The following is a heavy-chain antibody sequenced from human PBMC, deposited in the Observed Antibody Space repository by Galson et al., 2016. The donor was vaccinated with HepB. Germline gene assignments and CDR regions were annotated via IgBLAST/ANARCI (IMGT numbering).Heavy chain of an antibody. CDR2: IWYDGSNK. V-gene: IGHV3-33*01. CDR3: ARDAFTFWGFCP. J-gene: IGHJ5*02. D-gene: IGHD3-16*01. Sequence: SLRLSCAASGFTFSSYVMHWVRQAPGKGLEWVAVIWYDGSNKYYADSVKGRFTISRDTSKNTLYLQMNSLRAEATAGYSWARDAFTFWGFCPWGQGTLVTVSS. CDR1: GFTFSSYV.